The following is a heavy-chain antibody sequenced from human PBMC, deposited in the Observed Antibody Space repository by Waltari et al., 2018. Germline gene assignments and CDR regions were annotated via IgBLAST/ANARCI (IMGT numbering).Heavy chain of an antibody. V-gene: IGHV4-39*01. J-gene: IGHJ4*02. Sequence: QLQLQESGPGLVKPSETLSLTCTVSGGSISSSSYYWGWIRQPPGKGLEWIGSIYYSGSTYYNPSLQSRVTISVDTSKNQFSLKLSSVTAADTAVYYCASLSFSTSPDYWGQGTLVTVSS. CDR3: ASLSFSTSPDY. D-gene: IGHD2-2*01. CDR1: GGSISSSSYY. CDR2: IYYSGST.